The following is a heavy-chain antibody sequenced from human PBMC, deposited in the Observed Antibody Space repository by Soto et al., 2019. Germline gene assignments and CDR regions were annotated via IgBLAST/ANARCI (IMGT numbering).Heavy chain of an antibody. CDR2: IWYDGSNK. CDR3: ARVLAAAGPTKDYYYYMDV. CDR1: GFTFSSYG. J-gene: IGHJ6*03. D-gene: IGHD6-13*01. Sequence: QVQLVESGGGVVQPGRSLRLSCAASGFTFSSYGMHWVRQAPGKGLEWVAVIWYDGSNKYYADSVKGRFTISRDNSKNPLYLQMNSLRAEDTAVYYCARVLAAAGPTKDYYYYMDVWGKGTTVTVSS. V-gene: IGHV3-33*01.